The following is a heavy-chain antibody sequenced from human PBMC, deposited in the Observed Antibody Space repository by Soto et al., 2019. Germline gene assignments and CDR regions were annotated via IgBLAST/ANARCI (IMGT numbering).Heavy chain of an antibody. CDR1: GVAMTYGGYS. J-gene: IGHJ5*02. V-gene: IGHV4-30-2*05. D-gene: IGHD2-15*01. CDR2: IGHLETT. Sequence: SETLSLTCSVSGVAMTYGGYSWSWIRQSPEKGLEWLGYIGHLETTYYNPSLKSRVTISVDTSKNQFSLKLSSVTASDTAVYYCARDSRLDCSGGSCYSYWFDPWGQGTLVTVSS. CDR3: ARDSRLDCSGGSCYSYWFDP.